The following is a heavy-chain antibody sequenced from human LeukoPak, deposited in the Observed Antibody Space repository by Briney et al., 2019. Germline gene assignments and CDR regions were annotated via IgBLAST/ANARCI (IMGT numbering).Heavy chain of an antibody. CDR3: ARDGGGWGDY. CDR1: GFTFGSYA. J-gene: IGHJ4*02. V-gene: IGHV3-30-3*01. D-gene: IGHD3-16*01. Sequence: GGSLRLSCAASGFTFGSYAMHWVRQAPGKGLEGLASISYDGINKYYADSVKGRFTISRDNSKNTLYLKMNSLRAEDTAVYYCARDGGGWGDYWGQGTLVTVSS. CDR2: ISYDGINK.